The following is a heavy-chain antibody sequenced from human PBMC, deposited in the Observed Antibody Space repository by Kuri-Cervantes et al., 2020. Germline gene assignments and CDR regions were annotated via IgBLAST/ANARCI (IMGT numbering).Heavy chain of an antibody. CDR1: GFTFDDYA. CDR2: ISWNSGSI. V-gene: IGHV3-9*01. CDR3: ARDNSYNWNYVGWFDP. D-gene: IGHD1-7*01. Sequence: LSLTCAASGFTFDDYAMHWVRQAPGKGLEWVSGISWNSGSIGYADSVKGRFTISRDSAKNSLYLQMSSLRAEDTAVYYCARDNSYNWNYVGWFDPWGQGTLVTVSS. J-gene: IGHJ5*02.